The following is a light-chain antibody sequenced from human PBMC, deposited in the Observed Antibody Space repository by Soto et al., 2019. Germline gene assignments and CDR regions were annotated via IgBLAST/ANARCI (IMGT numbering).Light chain of an antibody. J-gene: IGKJ3*01. CDR3: QQRSNWPT. V-gene: IGKV3-11*01. CDR1: QSVSSY. Sequence: EIVLTQSPATLSLSPGERATLSCSASQSVSSYLAWYQQKPGQAPRLLIYDASNRATGIPARFSGSGSGTDFTLTISSLEPEDFAVYYCQQRSNWPTFGPGTKWIS. CDR2: DAS.